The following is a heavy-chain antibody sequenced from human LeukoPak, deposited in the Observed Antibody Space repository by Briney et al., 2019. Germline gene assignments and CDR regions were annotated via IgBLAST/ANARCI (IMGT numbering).Heavy chain of an antibody. D-gene: IGHD3-22*01. J-gene: IGHJ2*01. V-gene: IGHV1-69*13. CDR2: IIPIFGTA. Sequence: GASVKVSCKASGGTFSSYAISWVRQAPGQGLEWMGGIIPIFGTANYAQKFRGRVTIIADESTSTAYMELSSLRSEDTAVYYCAGPFYDSSGYYDPWYFDLWGRGTLVTVSS. CDR1: GGTFSSYA. CDR3: AGPFYDSSGYYDPWYFDL.